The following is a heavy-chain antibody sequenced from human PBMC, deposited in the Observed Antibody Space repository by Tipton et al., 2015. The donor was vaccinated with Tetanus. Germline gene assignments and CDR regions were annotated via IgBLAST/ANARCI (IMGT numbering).Heavy chain of an antibody. Sequence: GLVKPSETLSLTCGVYGGSFSGYYWSWIRQPPGKGLEWIGEINHSGSTNHNPSLKSRVTISVDRSKNQFSLRLTSMTAADTAIYYCGTHISGGSIDYWGRGTL. CDR3: GTHISGGSIDY. D-gene: IGHD4-23*01. CDR2: INHSGST. J-gene: IGHJ4*02. CDR1: GGSFSGYY. V-gene: IGHV4-34*01.